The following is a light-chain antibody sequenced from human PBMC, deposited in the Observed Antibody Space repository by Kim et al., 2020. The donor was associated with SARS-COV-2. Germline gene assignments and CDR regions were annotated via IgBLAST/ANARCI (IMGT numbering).Light chain of an antibody. CDR3: SSYTSIRTYVV. J-gene: IGLJ2*01. V-gene: IGLV2-18*02. CDR1: SSDVGSYNR. CDR2: EVS. Sequence: QSALTQPPSVSGSPGQSVTISCTGTSSDVGSYNRVSWYQQSPGTAPKLMIYEVSNRPSGVPDRFSGSKSGNTASLTISGLQAEDEADYYCSSYTSIRTYVVFGGETQLTVL.